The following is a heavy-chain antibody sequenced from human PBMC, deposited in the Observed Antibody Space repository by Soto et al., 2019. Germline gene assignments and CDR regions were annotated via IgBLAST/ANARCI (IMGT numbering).Heavy chain of an antibody. D-gene: IGHD6-13*01. CDR2: IWYDGSNK. V-gene: IGHV3-33*01. CDR1: GFTFSSYG. Sequence: GGSLRLSCAASGFTFSSYGMHWVRQAPGKGLERVAVIWYDGSNKYYADSVQGRFTISRDNSKNTLYLQMNSLRADDTAVYYCARTVAADGTSYFDYWGQGTLVTVSS. J-gene: IGHJ4*02. CDR3: ARTVAADGTSYFDY.